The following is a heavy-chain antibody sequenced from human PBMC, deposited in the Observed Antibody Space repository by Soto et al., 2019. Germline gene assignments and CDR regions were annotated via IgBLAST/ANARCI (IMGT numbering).Heavy chain of an antibody. D-gene: IGHD6-6*01. V-gene: IGHV3-30-3*01. CDR2: ISYDGSNK. CDR1: GFTFSSYA. J-gene: IGHJ4*02. CDR3: ARDYSSSTYIFDY. Sequence: GGSLRPSCAASGFTFSSYAMHWVRQAPGKGLEWVAVISYDGSNKYYADSVKGRFTISRDNSKNTLYLQMNSLRAEDTAVYYCARDYSSSTYIFDYWGQGTLVTVSS.